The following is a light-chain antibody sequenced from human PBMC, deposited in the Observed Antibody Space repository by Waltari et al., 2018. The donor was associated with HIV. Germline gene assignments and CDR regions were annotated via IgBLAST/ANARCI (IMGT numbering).Light chain of an antibody. CDR1: QTLLYSSNNKNY. V-gene: IGKV4-1*01. CDR2: WAS. Sequence: DILMTQSPDSLAVSLGERATINCKARQTLLYSSNNKNYLALYQHKPGPPAKLLIYWASTRPARIPYLFSGSVSGTNFNLTISRLQAEDVATYYCQQYDRTPRTSGGGTKVGL. CDR3: QQYDRTPRT. J-gene: IGKJ4*02.